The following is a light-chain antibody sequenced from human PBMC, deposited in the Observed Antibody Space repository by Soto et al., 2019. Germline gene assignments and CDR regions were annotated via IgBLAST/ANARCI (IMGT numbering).Light chain of an antibody. CDR2: EVS. J-gene: IGLJ1*01. CDR3: CSYRSGSSPYYV. V-gene: IGLV2-14*01. Sequence: QSALTQPASVSGSPGQSITISCTGTSSDIGGYKDVSWYQQHPGKAPQVLIFEVSYRPYGISNRFSGSKSGNVASLTISGLQAEDEADYYCCSYRSGSSPYYVSGTGTKLTVL. CDR1: SSDIGGYKD.